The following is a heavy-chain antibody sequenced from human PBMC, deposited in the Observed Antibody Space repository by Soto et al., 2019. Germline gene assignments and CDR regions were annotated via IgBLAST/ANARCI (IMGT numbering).Heavy chain of an antibody. CDR1: CGSIRDYY. CDR3: ETMYNSGFYRPEGDYYFYGMEV. Sequence: SETLSLTCSVSCGSIRDYYWSCVRQSAGKGLEWIGRMDTSGRTKYSPSLKSRVTMSAAASVNQFSLTLRSVTAADSAIYYCETMYNSGFYRPEGDYYFYGMEVWGKGTMVTVSS. J-gene: IGHJ6*04. D-gene: IGHD6-19*01. V-gene: IGHV4-4*07. CDR2: MDTSGRT.